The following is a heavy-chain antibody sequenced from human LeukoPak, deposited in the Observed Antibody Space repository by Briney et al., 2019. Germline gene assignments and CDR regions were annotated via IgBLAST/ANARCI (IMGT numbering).Heavy chain of an antibody. J-gene: IGHJ4*02. CDR1: GFTFSSYG. Sequence: GGSLRLSCAASGFTFSSYGMHWVRQAPGKGLEWVSYISSSGSTIYYADSVKGRFTISRDNAKNSLYLQMNSLRAEDTAVYYCARDGDYGDYPDYWGQGTLVTVSS. D-gene: IGHD4-17*01. CDR2: ISSSGSTI. V-gene: IGHV3-48*04. CDR3: ARDGDYGDYPDY.